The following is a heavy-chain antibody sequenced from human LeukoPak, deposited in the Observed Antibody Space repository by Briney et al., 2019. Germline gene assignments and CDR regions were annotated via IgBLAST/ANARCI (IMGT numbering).Heavy chain of an antibody. V-gene: IGHV1-69*05. CDR2: IIPIFGTA. Sequence: ASVKVSCKASGGTLSSYAMSWVRQAPGQGLEWMGGIIPIFGTANYAQKFQGRVTITTDESTSTAYMELSSLRSDDTAVYFCARERGYCASSSCYTSDAFDIWGQGTVVTVSS. CDR1: GGTLSSYA. D-gene: IGHD2-2*01. CDR3: ARERGYCASSSCYTSDAFDI. J-gene: IGHJ3*02.